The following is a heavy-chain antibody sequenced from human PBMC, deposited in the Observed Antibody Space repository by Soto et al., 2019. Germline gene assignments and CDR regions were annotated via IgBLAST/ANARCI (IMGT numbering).Heavy chain of an antibody. V-gene: IGHV1-18*01. CDR2: ISAYNGNT. CDR1: GYIFTSYG. CDR3: ARPVVAATNDYGEYEYYGMDV. D-gene: IGHD2-15*01. Sequence: QVQLVQSGAEVKKPGASVKVSCKASGYIFTSYGINWVRQAPGQGLEWMGWISAYNGNTNYAQKLQGRVTMTTDTSTSTAYMELRSLRADDTAVYYCARPVVAATNDYGEYEYYGMDVWGQGNTVTVSS. J-gene: IGHJ6*02.